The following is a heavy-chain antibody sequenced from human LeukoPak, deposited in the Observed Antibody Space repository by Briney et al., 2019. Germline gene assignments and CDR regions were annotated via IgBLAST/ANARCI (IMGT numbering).Heavy chain of an antibody. V-gene: IGHV5-51*01. CDR3: ARAATVTTEYYYYYMDV. D-gene: IGHD4-11*01. Sequence: GESPKISCKGSGYSFTSYWIGWVRQMPGKGLEWMGIIYPGDSDTRYSPSFQGQVTISADKSISTAYLQWSSLKASDTAMYYCARAATVTTEYYYYYMDVWGKGTTVTVSS. CDR2: IYPGDSDT. CDR1: GYSFTSYW. J-gene: IGHJ6*03.